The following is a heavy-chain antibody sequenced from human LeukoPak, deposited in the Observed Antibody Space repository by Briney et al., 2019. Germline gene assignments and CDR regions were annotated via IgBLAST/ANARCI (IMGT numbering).Heavy chain of an antibody. CDR2: ISYDGSNK. V-gene: IGHV3-30*01. CDR1: GFTVSGNY. Sequence: PGGSLRLSCAASGFTVSGNYMSWVRQAPGKGLEWVAVISYDGSNKYYADSVKGRFTISRDNSKNTLYLQMNSLRAEDTAVYYCARDRAKYYYGSGSDYWGQGTLVTVSS. J-gene: IGHJ4*02. D-gene: IGHD3-10*01. CDR3: ARDRAKYYYGSGSDY.